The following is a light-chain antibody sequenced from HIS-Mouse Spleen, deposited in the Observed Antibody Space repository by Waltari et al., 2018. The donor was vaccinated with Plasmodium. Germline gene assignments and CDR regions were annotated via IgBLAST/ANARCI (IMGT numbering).Light chain of an antibody. J-gene: IGLJ1*01. CDR3: SSYTSSSTYV. Sequence: QSALTQPASVSGSPGPSITIPCTGTSSYVGGYNYVSWYQQHPGNAPKLMIYEVSNRPSGVSNRFSGSKSGNTASLTISGLQAEDEADYYCSSYTSSSTYVFGTGTKVTVL. V-gene: IGLV2-14*01. CDR2: EVS. CDR1: SSYVGGYNY.